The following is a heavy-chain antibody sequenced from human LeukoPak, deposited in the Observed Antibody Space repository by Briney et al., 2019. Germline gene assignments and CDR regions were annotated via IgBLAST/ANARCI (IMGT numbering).Heavy chain of an antibody. CDR1: GYTFTGYY. Sequence: GASVKVSCKASGYTFTGYYMHWVRQAPGQGLEWMGWINPNSGGTSYAQKFQGRVTMTRDTSISTAYMELSRLRSDDTAVYYCARGNYDILTGYYIFDYWGQGTLVTVSS. J-gene: IGHJ4*02. D-gene: IGHD3-9*01. CDR2: INPNSGGT. V-gene: IGHV1-2*02. CDR3: ARGNYDILTGYYIFDY.